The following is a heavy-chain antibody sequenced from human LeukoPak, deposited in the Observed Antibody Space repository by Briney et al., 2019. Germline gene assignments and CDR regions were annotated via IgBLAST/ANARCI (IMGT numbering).Heavy chain of an antibody. CDR1: SGSISSYY. J-gene: IGHJ6*03. CDR3: ARAIAASSXYYXYMDV. CDR2: IYTSGST. D-gene: IGHD6-13*01. Sequence: SETLSLTCTVSSGSISSYYWSWIRQPAGKGLEWIGXIYTSGSTNYNPSLKSRVTMSVDTSKNQFSLKLISVTAADTAVYYCARAIAASSXYYXYMDVWGKGTTVTVSS. V-gene: IGHV4-4*07.